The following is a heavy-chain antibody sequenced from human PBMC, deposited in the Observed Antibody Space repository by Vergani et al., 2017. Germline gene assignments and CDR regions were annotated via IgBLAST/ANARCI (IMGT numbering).Heavy chain of an antibody. CDR2: ISLDGCST. V-gene: IGHV3-43*01. D-gene: IGHD6-6*01. CDR1: GFTFDDYT. Sequence: EVQLVESGGVVVQPGGSLRLSCAASGFTFDDYTMHWVRQAPGKGLEWVSLISLDGCSTYYADSVKGRFSISRDNSKNSLYLQMNRLRTEDTALYYCAKDVSSSTPGRIFDYWGQGTLVTVSS. J-gene: IGHJ4*02. CDR3: AKDVSSSTPGRIFDY.